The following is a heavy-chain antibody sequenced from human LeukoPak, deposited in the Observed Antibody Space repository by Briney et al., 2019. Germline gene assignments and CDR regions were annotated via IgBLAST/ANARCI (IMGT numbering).Heavy chain of an antibody. J-gene: IGHJ3*02. Sequence: IPSETLSLTCTVSGYSISSAYYWGWIRQPPGKGLEWIGSIYHSGRTYYNPSLKSRVTISVDTSKNQFSLKLSSVTAADTAVYYCARGMFDFWSGYYAFDIWGQGTTVTVSS. D-gene: IGHD3-3*01. CDR3: ARGMFDFWSGYYAFDI. V-gene: IGHV4-38-2*02. CDR1: GYSISSAYY. CDR2: IYHSGRT.